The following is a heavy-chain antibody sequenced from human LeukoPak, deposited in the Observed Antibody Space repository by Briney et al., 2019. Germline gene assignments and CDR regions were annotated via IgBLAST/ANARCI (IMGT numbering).Heavy chain of an antibody. J-gene: IGHJ6*04. CDR2: LNPKIVNT. D-gene: IGHD5-12*01. CDR3: SRVNGGFDPLGDLYSFYGMDV. Sequence: ASVNVSRKPSRYSLTRYDFNWVREATGQGRGWRGCLNPKIVNTVYAQTFKGRVHMTRNTSISTAYIQLSSLRSEDTALYYCSRVNGGFDPLGDLYSFYGMDVWGEGTTVTLSS. V-gene: IGHV1-8*01. CDR1: RYSLTRYD.